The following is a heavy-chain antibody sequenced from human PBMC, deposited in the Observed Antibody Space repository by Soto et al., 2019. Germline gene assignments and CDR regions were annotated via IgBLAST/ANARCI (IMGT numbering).Heavy chain of an antibody. CDR3: ARGEGEYDYVWGSYRYTGWFDP. D-gene: IGHD3-16*02. CDR2: INPNSGGT. V-gene: IGHV1-2*02. Sequence: GASVKVSCKASGYTFTGYYMHWVRQAPGQGLEWMGWINPNSGGTNYAQKFQGRVTMTRDTSISTAYMELSRLRSDDTAVYCCARGEGEYDYVWGSYRYTGWFDPWGQGTLVTVSS. CDR1: GYTFTGYY. J-gene: IGHJ5*02.